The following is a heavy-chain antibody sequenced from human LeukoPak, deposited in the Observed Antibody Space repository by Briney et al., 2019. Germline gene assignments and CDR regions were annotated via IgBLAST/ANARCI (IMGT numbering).Heavy chain of an antibody. V-gene: IGHV3-23*01. D-gene: IGHD4-17*01. J-gene: IGHJ4*02. CDR3: AKAEDYGEAFDY. Sequence: PGGSLRLSCAASGFTFSSYAMSWVRQAPGKGLEWVSAISGSGGSTYYADSVKGRFTISRDNSKNTLYLQMNSLRAEDTAAYYCAKAEDYGEAFDYWGQGTLVTVSS. CDR2: ISGSGGST. CDR1: GFTFSSYA.